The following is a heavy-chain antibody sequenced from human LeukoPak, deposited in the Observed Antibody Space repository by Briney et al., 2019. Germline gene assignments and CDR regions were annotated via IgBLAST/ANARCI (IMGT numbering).Heavy chain of an antibody. CDR3: ARSYYDILTGYYSTFDY. Sequence: SETLSLTCAVYGGSFSGYYWGWIRQPPGKGLEWIGSIYYSGSTYYNPSLKSRVTISVDTSKNQFSLKLSSVTAADTAVYYCARSYYDILTGYYSTFDYWGQGTLVTVSS. V-gene: IGHV4-39*01. D-gene: IGHD3-9*01. J-gene: IGHJ4*02. CDR2: IYYSGST. CDR1: GGSFSGYY.